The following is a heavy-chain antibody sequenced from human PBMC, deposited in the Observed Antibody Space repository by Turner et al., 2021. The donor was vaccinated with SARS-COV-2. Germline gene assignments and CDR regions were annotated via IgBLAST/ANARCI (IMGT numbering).Heavy chain of an antibody. D-gene: IGHD3-3*01. CDR2: IYYRGST. V-gene: IGHV4-59*01. J-gene: IGHJ5*01. Sequence: QVQLQESGPGLVQPSETLSLTCTVSGGSISSDFWSWIRQPPGKGLEWIGYIYYRGSTNYNPSLKSRVTMSVDTSKNQFSLKLRSVTAADTAVYYCARELRFNWLDSWGQGTLVTVSS. CDR1: GGSISSDF. CDR3: ARELRFNWLDS.